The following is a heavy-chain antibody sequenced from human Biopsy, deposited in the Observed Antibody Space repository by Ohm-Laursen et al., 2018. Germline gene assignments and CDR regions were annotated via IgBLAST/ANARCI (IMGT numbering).Heavy chain of an antibody. Sequence: GSLRLSCTASGLTFSSYCMTWVRQAPGKGLEWVANINPDGSEKYYADSVKGRFTISRDNAKNSLYLQMSSLRAEDTAIYYCARDIVTGVDYLDDWGQGTLVTVSS. D-gene: IGHD7-27*01. CDR1: GLTFSSYC. CDR3: ARDIVTGVDYLDD. J-gene: IGHJ4*02. V-gene: IGHV3-7*01. CDR2: INPDGSEK.